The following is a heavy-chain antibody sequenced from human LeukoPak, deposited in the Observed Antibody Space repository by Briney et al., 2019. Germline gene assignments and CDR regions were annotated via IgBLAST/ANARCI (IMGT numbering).Heavy chain of an antibody. CDR1: GGSISSGGYY. D-gene: IGHD3-10*01. J-gene: IGHJ6*02. CDR2: IYYSGST. CDR3: ARESWFGEFPLYGMDV. V-gene: IGHV4-31*03. Sequence: SETLSLTCTVSGGSISSGGYYWSWIRQHPGKGLEWIGYIYYSGSTYYNPSLKSRVTISVDTSKNQFSLKLSSVTAADTAVYYCARESWFGEFPLYGMDVWGQGTTVTVPS.